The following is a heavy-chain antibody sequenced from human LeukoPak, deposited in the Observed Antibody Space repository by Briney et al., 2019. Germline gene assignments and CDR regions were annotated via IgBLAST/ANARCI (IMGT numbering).Heavy chain of an antibody. CDR2: ISGSGGST. CDR3: AKEDIVVVVAATIGAFDI. J-gene: IGHJ3*02. CDR1: GFTFSSYA. Sequence: GGSLRLSCAASGFTFSSYAMSWVRQAPGKGLEWVSAISGSGGSTYYADSVKGRFTISRDNSKNTLYLQMNSLRAEDTAVYYCAKEDIVVVVAATIGAFDIWGQGTMVTVSS. D-gene: IGHD2-15*01. V-gene: IGHV3-23*01.